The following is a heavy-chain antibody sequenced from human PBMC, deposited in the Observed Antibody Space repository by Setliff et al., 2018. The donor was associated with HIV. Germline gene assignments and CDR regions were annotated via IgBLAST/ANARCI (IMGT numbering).Heavy chain of an antibody. J-gene: IGHJ4*02. Sequence: GGSLRLSCAASGFTFSDYAMSWVRQAPGKGLEWVSTISLSGDSTKYSDSVQGRFTISRDSPKNTLYLQMNSLRTEDTALYYCAKDMVAGHVYDILTANLGFDYWGQGTLVTVSS. V-gene: IGHV3-23*01. D-gene: IGHD3-9*01. CDR1: GFTFSDYA. CDR3: AKDMVAGHVYDILTANLGFDY. CDR2: ISLSGDST.